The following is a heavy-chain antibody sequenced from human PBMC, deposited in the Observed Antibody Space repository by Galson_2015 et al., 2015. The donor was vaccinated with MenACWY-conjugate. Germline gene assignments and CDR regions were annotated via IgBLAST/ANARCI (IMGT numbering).Heavy chain of an antibody. CDR3: AKQPSTVTTESSLPLYFDL. D-gene: IGHD4-17*01. CDR2: ISGSGRTT. Sequence: SLRLSCAASGFTFSTYAMSWVRQAPGKGLERVSSISGSGRTTYYADSVKGRFTISRDNSKNTLYLQMNSLRAEDTAVYYCAKQPSTVTTESSLPLYFDLWGRGTLVTVSS. CDR1: GFTFSTYA. V-gene: IGHV3-23*01. J-gene: IGHJ2*01.